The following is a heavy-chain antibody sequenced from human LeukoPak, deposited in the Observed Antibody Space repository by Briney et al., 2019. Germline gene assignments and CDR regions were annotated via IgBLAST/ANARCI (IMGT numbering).Heavy chain of an antibody. J-gene: IGHJ3*02. D-gene: IGHD5-24*01. CDR3: AKRKDGYNSGAFDT. CDR1: GFTFSSYG. Sequence: GGSLRLSCAASGFTFSSYGMSWVRQAPGKGLEWVSAISGSGGSTYYADSVKGRFTISRDNSKNTLYLQMNSLRADDTAVYYCAKRKDGYNSGAFDTWGQGTMVTVSS. V-gene: IGHV3-23*01. CDR2: ISGSGGST.